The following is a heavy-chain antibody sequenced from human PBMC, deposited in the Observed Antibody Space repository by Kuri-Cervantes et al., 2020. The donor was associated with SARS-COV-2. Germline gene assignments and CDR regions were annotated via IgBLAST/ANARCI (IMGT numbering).Heavy chain of an antibody. V-gene: IGHV2-5*01. D-gene: IGHD6-13*01. CDR2: IYWNDDK. Sequence: SCPTLVKPTQTLTLTCTFSGFSLSTSGVGVGWIRQPPGKPLEWLALIYWNDDKRYSPSLNSRLTITKDTSKNQVVLTMTNMDPVDTATYYCAHGIAAAPFDNWGQGTLVTVSS. J-gene: IGHJ4*02. CDR1: GFSLSTSGVG. CDR3: AHGIAAAPFDN.